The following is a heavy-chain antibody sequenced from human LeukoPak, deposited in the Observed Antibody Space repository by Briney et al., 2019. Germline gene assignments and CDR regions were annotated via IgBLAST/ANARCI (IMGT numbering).Heavy chain of an antibody. CDR3: EIYGDPADY. V-gene: IGHV1-2*02. CDR1: GYTFTDYY. CDR2: INPNSGGT. Sequence: GASVKVSCKASGYTFTDYYMHWVRQAPGQGLEWMGWINPNSGGTNYAQKFQGRVTMTRDTSISTAYMELSRLRSDDTAMYYCEIYGDPADYWGQGTLVTVSS. J-gene: IGHJ4*02. D-gene: IGHD4-17*01.